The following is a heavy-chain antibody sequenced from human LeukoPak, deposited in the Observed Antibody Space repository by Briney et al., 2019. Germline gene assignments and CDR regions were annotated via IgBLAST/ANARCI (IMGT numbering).Heavy chain of an antibody. J-gene: IGHJ4*02. V-gene: IGHV4-59*11. D-gene: IGHD5-24*01. CDR1: GGSISSHY. CDR2: IYYSGST. CDR3: ARTRDGYNSASPFDS. Sequence: SETLSLKCNVSGGSISSHYWSWIRQPTGKGLEWMGYIYYSGSTNYNPSLKSRVTISVDTSNNQLSLKLSSVTAADTAVYYCARTRDGYNSASPFDSWGQGTLVTVSS.